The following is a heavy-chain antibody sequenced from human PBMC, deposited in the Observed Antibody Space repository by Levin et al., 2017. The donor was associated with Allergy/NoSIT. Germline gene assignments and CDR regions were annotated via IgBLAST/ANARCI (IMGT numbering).Heavy chain of an antibody. D-gene: IGHD4-17*01. CDR1: GFTFSSYS. CDR3: ARGRDYGDFDY. V-gene: IGHV3-21*01. Sequence: GESLKISCAASGFTFSSYSMNWVRQAPGKGLEWVSSISSSSSYIYYADSVKGRFTISRDNAKNSLYLQMNSLRAEDTAVYYCARGRDYGDFDYWGQGTLVTVSS. J-gene: IGHJ4*02. CDR2: ISSSSSYI.